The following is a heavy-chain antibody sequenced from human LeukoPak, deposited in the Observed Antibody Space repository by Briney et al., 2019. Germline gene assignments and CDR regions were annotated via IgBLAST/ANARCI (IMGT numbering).Heavy chain of an antibody. J-gene: IGHJ4*02. CDR3: ASSSSPGSFDY. CDR1: SGSISSGGYS. Sequence: SQTLSLTCAVSSGSISSGGYSWSWIRQPPGKGLEWIGYIYHSGSAYYNPSLQSRVTMSVDRSKNQFSLKLNSVTAADTAVYYCASSSSPGSFDYWGQGTLVTVSS. V-gene: IGHV4-30-2*01. CDR2: IYHSGSA. D-gene: IGHD2-2*01.